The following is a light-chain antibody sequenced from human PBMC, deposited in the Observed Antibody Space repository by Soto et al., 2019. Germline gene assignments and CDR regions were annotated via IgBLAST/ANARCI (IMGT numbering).Light chain of an antibody. CDR1: QDIADY. V-gene: IGKV1-33*01. CDR3: QQYANLPYT. Sequence: DIQMTQSPSSLSASVGDRVTITCQARQDIADYLDWYQQKPGKAPKLLIHDASILETGVPSRFSGSGSGTDFTFTISSLQPEDIATYYCQQYANLPYTFGQGTKLEIK. J-gene: IGKJ2*01. CDR2: DAS.